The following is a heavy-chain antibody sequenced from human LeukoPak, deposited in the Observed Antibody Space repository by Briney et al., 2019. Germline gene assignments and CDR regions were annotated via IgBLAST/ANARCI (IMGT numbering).Heavy chain of an antibody. V-gene: IGHV4-59*01. J-gene: IGHJ3*02. D-gene: IGHD6-13*01. CDR3: ARFSIAASGTHDAFDI. CDR2: VFYSGNT. CDR1: GGSINSYY. Sequence: SETLSLTCIVSGGSINSYYWNWIRQPPGKGLEWIGYVFYSGNTNYNPSLKSRVTISVDASKSQLSLKLSSVTAADTAVYYCARFSIAASGTHDAFDIWGQGTMVTVSS.